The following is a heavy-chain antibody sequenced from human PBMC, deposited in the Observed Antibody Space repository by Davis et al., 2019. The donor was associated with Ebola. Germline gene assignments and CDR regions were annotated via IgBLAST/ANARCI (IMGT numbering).Heavy chain of an antibody. CDR2: ISAYNGNT. CDR3: ARVWVVPAAPNWFDP. CDR1: GYTFTSYG. D-gene: IGHD2-2*01. V-gene: IGHV1-18*01. J-gene: IGHJ5*02. Sequence: ASVKVSCKASGYTFTSYGINWVRQAPGQGLEWMGWISAYNGNTNYAQKLQGRVTMTTDTSTSTAYMELSSLRSEDTAVYYCARVWVVPAAPNWFDPWGQGTLVTVSS.